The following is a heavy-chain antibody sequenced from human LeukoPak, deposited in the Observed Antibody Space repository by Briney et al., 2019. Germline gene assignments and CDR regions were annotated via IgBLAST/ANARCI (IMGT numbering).Heavy chain of an antibody. Sequence: SETLSLTCTVSGGSISSYYWSWIRQPPGKGLEWIGYIYYSGSTNYNPSLKSRVTISGDTSKNQFSLKLSSVTAADTAVYYCARDDRPYYDFWSGYSGDYYMDVWGKGTTVTVSS. J-gene: IGHJ6*03. CDR3: ARDDRPYYDFWSGYSGDYYMDV. V-gene: IGHV4-59*01. CDR1: GGSISSYY. D-gene: IGHD3-3*01. CDR2: IYYSGST.